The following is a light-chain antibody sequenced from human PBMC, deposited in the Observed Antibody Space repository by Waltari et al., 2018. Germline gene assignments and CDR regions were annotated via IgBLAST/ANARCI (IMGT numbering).Light chain of an antibody. CDR1: QSVLYSSNNQNY. CDR2: WAS. Sequence: DIVMTQSPDSLAVSLGERATINCKSSQSVLYSSNNQNYLAWFQQKPGQPHHLLIYWASTRESGVPDRFSGSGSGTDFTLTISSLQAEDVAVYYCQQYYSTPYTFGQGTKLEIK. J-gene: IGKJ2*01. V-gene: IGKV4-1*01. CDR3: QQYYSTPYT.